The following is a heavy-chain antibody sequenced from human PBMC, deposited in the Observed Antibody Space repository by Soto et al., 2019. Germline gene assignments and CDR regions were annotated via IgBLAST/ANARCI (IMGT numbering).Heavy chain of an antibody. CDR2: IYYSGST. J-gene: IGHJ4*01. D-gene: IGHD6-13*01. V-gene: IGHV4-61*01. CDR3: AKSGAQLAFEY. Sequence: QVQLQESVQGLEKPSETLSITCTVSVGSVRSGSYYWSWIRQPPGKGLEWLGDIYYSGSTNYNPTLKSRVTISVDTCKNQFSLKLCSVTAQHTAVYSCAKSGAQLAFEYWVHGNLVTVSS. CDR1: VGSVRSGSYY.